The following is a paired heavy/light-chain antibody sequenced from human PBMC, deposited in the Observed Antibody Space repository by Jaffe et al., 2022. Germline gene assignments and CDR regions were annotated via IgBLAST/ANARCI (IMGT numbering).Light chain of an antibody. CDR2: EVS. Sequence: QSALTQPPSASGSPGQSVTISCTGTSSDVGGYNYVSWYQQHPGKAPKLMIYEVSKRPSGVPDRFSGSKSGNTASLTVSGLQAEDEADYYCSSYAGSGNYVIFGGGTKLTVL. CDR1: SSDVGGYNY. CDR3: SSYAGSGNYVI. J-gene: IGLJ2*01. V-gene: IGLV2-8*01.
Heavy chain of an antibody. V-gene: IGHV3-23*01. CDR2: ISGSGGST. CDR3: AKDQRSSSSRGALDY. J-gene: IGHJ4*02. D-gene: IGHD6-6*01. CDR1: GFTFSTYA. Sequence: EVQLLESGGGLGQPGGSLRLSCAASGFTFSTYAMSWVRQAPGKGLEWVSSISGSGGSTYYADSVKGRFTISRDNSKNTLFLQMISLRAEDTAVYYCAKDQRSSSSRGALDYWGQGTLVTVSS.